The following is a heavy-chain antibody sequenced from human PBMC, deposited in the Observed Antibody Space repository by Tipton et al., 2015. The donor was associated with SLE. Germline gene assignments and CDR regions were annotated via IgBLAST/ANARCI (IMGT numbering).Heavy chain of an antibody. D-gene: IGHD3-10*01. CDR2: INHSGST. V-gene: IGHV4-34*01. CDR3: ARVMGYGSGTQWVWFDP. CDR1: GGSFSGYY. J-gene: IGHJ5*02. Sequence: LRLSCAVYGGSFSGYYWSWIRQPPGKGLEWIGEINHSGSTNYNPSLKSRVTISVDTSKNQFSLKLTSVTAADTAVYYCARVMGYGSGTQWVWFDPWGQGTLVTVSS.